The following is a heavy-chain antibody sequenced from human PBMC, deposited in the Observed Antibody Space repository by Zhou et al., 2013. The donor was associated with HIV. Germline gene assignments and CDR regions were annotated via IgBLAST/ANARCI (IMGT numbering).Heavy chain of an antibody. V-gene: IGHV1-69*04. CDR2: IIPILGIA. Sequence: QVQLVQSGAEVKKPGSSVKVSCKASGGTFSSYAISWVRQAPGQGLEWMGRIIPILGIANYAQKFQGRVTITADKSTSTAYMELSSLRSEDTAVYYCASHLGTYYYGSGSLPMDMDVWGKGTTVTVSS. CDR1: GGTFSSYA. D-gene: IGHD3-10*01. J-gene: IGHJ6*03. CDR3: ASHLGTYYYGSGSLPMDMDV.